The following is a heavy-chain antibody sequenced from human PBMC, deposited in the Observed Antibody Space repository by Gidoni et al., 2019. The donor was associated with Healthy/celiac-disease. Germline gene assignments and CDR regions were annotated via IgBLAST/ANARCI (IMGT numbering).Heavy chain of an antibody. CDR1: GFTFSSYA. V-gene: IGHV3-23*01. CDR2: ISGSGGST. Sequence: EVQLLESGGGLVQPGGSLRLSCAASGFTFSSYAMSWVRQAPGTGLEWVSAISGSGGSTYYADSVKGRFTISRDNSKNTLYLQMNSLRAEDTAVYYCAKSLAYCGGDCRSDAFDIWGQGTMVTVSS. D-gene: IGHD2-21*02. CDR3: AKSLAYCGGDCRSDAFDI. J-gene: IGHJ3*02.